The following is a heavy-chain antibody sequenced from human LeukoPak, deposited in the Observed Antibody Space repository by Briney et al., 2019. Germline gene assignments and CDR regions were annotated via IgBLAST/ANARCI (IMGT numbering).Heavy chain of an antibody. CDR3: ATVPPIYSGSYSYYYYYMDV. D-gene: IGHD1-26*01. CDR1: GGTFSSHA. Sequence: ASVKVSCKASGGTFSSHAISWVRQAPGQGLEWMGGIIPIFGTANYAQKFQGRVTITADKSTSTAYMELSSLRSEDTAVYYCATVPPIYSGSYSYYYYYMDVWGKGTTVTVSS. V-gene: IGHV1-69*06. CDR2: IIPIFGTA. J-gene: IGHJ6*03.